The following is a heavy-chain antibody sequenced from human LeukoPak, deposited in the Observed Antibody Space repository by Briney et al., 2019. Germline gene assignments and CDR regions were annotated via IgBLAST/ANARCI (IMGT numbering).Heavy chain of an antibody. CDR3: ARGEYSAIDY. Sequence: GXLRLSCAGSRFTFSSYRMNWVRQAPGKGLEWVSSISSNSSDIFYADSVKGRFTISRDNAKNSLYLQMNSLRAEDTAVYYCARGEYSAIDYWGQGTLVTVSS. D-gene: IGHD2/OR15-2a*01. V-gene: IGHV3-21*01. CDR2: ISSNSSDI. J-gene: IGHJ4*02. CDR1: RFTFSSYR.